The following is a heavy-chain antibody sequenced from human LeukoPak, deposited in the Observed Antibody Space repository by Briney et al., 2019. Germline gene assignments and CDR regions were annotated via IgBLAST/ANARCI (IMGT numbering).Heavy chain of an antibody. CDR3: ARLIGSSSSGYYGAFDI. D-gene: IGHD3-22*01. J-gene: IGHJ3*02. CDR1: GGSISSYY. CDR2: IYYSGST. Sequence: SETLSLTCTVSGGSISSYYWSWIRQPPGPGLEWIGYIYYSGSTNYNPSLKSRVTISVDTSKNQFSLKLSSVTAADTAVYYCARLIGSSSSGYYGAFDIWGQGTMVTVSS. V-gene: IGHV4-59*08.